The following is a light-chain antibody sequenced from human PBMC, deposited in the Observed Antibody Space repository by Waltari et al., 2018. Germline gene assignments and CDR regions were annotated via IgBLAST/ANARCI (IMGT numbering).Light chain of an antibody. CDR1: QTIYNS. Sequence: DIQITQSPSPLSASVGDRVTITCRASQTIYNSLNWYQHKPGKAPKLLISDTSTLQSGVPSRFSGRGSGTEFTLTISRLQPEDFGTYYCQQSYTLPYTFGQGTKLDI. CDR3: QQSYTLPYT. V-gene: IGKV1-39*01. CDR2: DTS. J-gene: IGKJ2*01.